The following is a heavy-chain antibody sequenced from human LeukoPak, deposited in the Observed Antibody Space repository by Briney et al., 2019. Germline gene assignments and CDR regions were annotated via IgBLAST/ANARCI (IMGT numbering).Heavy chain of an antibody. D-gene: IGHD3-10*01. CDR3: ARRAVRGVVDY. Sequence: ASVKVSCKASGYTFSSYGISWVRQAPGQGLEWMGWISAYNGNTDYAQKLQGRVTMTTDTSTSTAYMELRSLRSDDTAVYYCARRAVRGVVDYWGQGTLVTVSS. CDR1: GYTFSSYG. CDR2: ISAYNGNT. V-gene: IGHV1-18*01. J-gene: IGHJ4*02.